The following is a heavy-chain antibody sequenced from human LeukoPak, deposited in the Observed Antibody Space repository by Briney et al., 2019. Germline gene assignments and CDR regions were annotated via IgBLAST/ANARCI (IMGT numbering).Heavy chain of an antibody. D-gene: IGHD3-3*01. V-gene: IGHV4-34*01. CDR2: INHSGST. CDR3: ARGHKLRFLEWSPRPFDY. CDR1: GGSFSGYY. J-gene: IGHJ4*02. Sequence: SETLSLTCAVYGGSFSGYYWSWIRQPPGKGLEWIGEINHSGSTNYNPSLKSRVTISVDTSKNQFSLKLSSVTAADTAVYYCARGHKLRFLEWSPRPFDYWGQGTLVTVSS.